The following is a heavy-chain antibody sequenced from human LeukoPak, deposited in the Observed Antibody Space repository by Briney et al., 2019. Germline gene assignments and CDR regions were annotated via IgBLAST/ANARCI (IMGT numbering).Heavy chain of an antibody. J-gene: IGHJ4*02. D-gene: IGHD3-3*01. CDR2: ISYDGSNK. CDR1: GFTFSNYS. V-gene: IGHV3-30*18. Sequence: GGSLRLSCAASGFTFSNYSMAWVRQAPGKGLEWVAVISYDGSNKYYADSVKGRFTISRDNSKNTLYLQMNSLRAEDTAVYYCAKGDYDFWSGHDYWGQGTLVTVSS. CDR3: AKGDYDFWSGHDY.